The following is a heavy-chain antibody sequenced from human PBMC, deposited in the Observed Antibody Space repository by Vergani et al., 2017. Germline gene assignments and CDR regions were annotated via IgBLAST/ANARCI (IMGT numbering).Heavy chain of an antibody. D-gene: IGHD3-10*01. CDR1: GFTFSSYA. J-gene: IGHJ6*03. CDR2: ISYDGSNK. Sequence: QVQLVESGGGVVQPGRSLRLSCAASGFTFSSYAMHWVRQAPGKGLEWVAVISYDGSNKYYADSVKGRFTISRDNSKNTLYLQMNSLRAEDTAVYYCARDDWEGITMVRGVGEYYYNYMDVWGKGTTVTVSS. CDR3: ARDDWEGITMVRGVGEYYYNYMDV. V-gene: IGHV3-30-3*01.